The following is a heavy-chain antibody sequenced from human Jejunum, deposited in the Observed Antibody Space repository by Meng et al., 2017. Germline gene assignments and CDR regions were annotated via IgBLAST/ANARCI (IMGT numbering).Heavy chain of an antibody. CDR1: GNSITSGIYY. CDR2: IYYSGSS. Sequence: GSLRLSCTVSGNSITSGIYYWGWIRQPPGKGLEWIGSIYYSGSSYYNPSLKSRVTISVDTSKNQFSLKLISVTAADTAVYYCARILATKYLERAFDIWGQGTMVTVSS. D-gene: IGHD2-2*02. J-gene: IGHJ3*02. V-gene: IGHV4-39*07. CDR3: ARILATKYLERAFDI.